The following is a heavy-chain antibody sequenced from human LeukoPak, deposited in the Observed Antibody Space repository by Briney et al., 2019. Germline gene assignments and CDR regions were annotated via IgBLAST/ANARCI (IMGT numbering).Heavy chain of an antibody. J-gene: IGHJ3*02. CDR1: GFTFSSYT. Sequence: PGGSLRLSCAASGFTFSSYTMNWVRQAPGKGLEWFSSITTSSRYIYYADSIKGRFTISRDNAKNSLSLLMNSLRAEDTAVYYCARDLSSRGYTYGTPAFTFDIWGQGTMVTVSS. CDR3: ARDLSSRGYTYGTPAFTFDI. V-gene: IGHV3-21*01. D-gene: IGHD5-18*01. CDR2: ITTSSRYI.